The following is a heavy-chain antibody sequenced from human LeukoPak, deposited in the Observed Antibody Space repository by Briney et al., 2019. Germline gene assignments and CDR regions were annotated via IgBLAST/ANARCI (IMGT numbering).Heavy chain of an antibody. Sequence: GGSLRLSCAVSGLTFNNYAMSWVRQAPGKGLEWVSAVSKSGDHTYYAASAKGRFTIYRDNSKNTQYLQMNSLRAEDTAVYYCATSWGPDTSAFRWGRDGMDVWGQGTTVIVS. J-gene: IGHJ6*02. CDR3: ATSWGPDTSAFRWGRDGMDV. D-gene: IGHD3-16*01. CDR2: VSKSGDHT. V-gene: IGHV3-23*01. CDR1: GLTFNNYA.